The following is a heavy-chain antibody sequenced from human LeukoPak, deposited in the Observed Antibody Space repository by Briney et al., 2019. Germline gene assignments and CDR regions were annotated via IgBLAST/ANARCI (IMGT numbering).Heavy chain of an antibody. CDR3: AKFGAYGGNSVDY. J-gene: IGHJ4*02. D-gene: IGHD4-23*01. V-gene: IGHV3-30*18. CDR1: GFTFSSYG. CDR2: ISYDGSNK. Sequence: GGSLRLSCAASGFTFSSYGMHWVRQAPGKGLEWVAVISYDGSNKYYADSVKGRFTISRDNSKNTLYLQINSLRAEDTAVYYCAKFGAYGGNSVDYWGQGTLVTVSS.